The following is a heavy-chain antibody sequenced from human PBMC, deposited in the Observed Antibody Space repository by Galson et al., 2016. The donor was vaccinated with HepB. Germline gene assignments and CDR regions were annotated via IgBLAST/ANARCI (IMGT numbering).Heavy chain of an antibody. CDR2: IGSRSSPI. V-gene: IGHV3-48*02. CDR3: ARVDEGYYYLIDY. Sequence: SLRLSCAASGFTFSSYALNWVRQAPGKGLEWVSYIGSRSSPIHYADSVKGRFTISRGNAKNSLYLQMNSLRDEDTAVYYCARVDEGYYYLIDYWGQGTLVTVSS. D-gene: IGHD3-22*01. CDR1: GFTFSSYA. J-gene: IGHJ4*02.